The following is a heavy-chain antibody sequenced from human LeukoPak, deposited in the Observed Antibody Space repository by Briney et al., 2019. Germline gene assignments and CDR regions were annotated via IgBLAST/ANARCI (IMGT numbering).Heavy chain of an antibody. CDR1: GYTFSKFG. V-gene: IGHV1-18*01. CDR2: INVYNGNT. D-gene: IGHD6-19*01. J-gene: IGHJ4*02. CDR3: ARDWVAVAGTCGD. Sequence: ASVKVSCKASGYTFSKFGIGWLRQAPGQGPEWMGWINVYNGNTNYAQKLQGRVTMTTDTSTSTAYLELRSLRSDDTAVYYCARDWVAVAGTCGDWGQGTLVTVSS.